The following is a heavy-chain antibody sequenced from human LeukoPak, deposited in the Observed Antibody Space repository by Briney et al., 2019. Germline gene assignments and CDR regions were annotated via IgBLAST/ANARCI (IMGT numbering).Heavy chain of an antibody. D-gene: IGHD3-16*02. CDR3: ARDIHPGFIVVSPGY. CDR2: INPSGGST. V-gene: IGHV1-46*01. CDR1: GGTFSSYG. Sequence: ASVKVSCKASGGTFSSYGISWVRQAPGQGLEWMGIINPSGGSTSYAQKFQGRVTMTRDTSTSTVYMELSSLRSEDTAVYYCARDIHPGFIVVSPGYWGQGTLVTVSS. J-gene: IGHJ4*02.